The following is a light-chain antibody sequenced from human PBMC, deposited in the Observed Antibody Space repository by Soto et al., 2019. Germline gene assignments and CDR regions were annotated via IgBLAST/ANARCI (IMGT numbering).Light chain of an antibody. CDR1: QSISSY. CDR3: QQSYSTLWT. J-gene: IGKJ1*01. CDR2: AAS. V-gene: IGKV1-39*01. Sequence: IQMTQYPSSLSASVGDRVTITCRASQSISSYLNWYQQKPGKAPKLLIYAASSLQSGVPSRFSGSGSGTDFTLTISSLQPEDFATYYCQQSYSTLWTFGQGTKVDI.